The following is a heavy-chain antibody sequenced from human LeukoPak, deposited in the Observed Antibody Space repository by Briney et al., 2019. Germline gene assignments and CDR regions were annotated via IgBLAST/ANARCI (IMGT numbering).Heavy chain of an antibody. CDR1: GGSISSGGYY. CDR2: IYHSGST. J-gene: IGHJ3*02. D-gene: IGHD1-7*01. V-gene: IGHV4-30-2*01. CDR3: ARDRDWNYGAGAFDI. Sequence: SETLSLTCTVSGGSISSGGYYWSWIRQPPGKGLEWIGYIYHSGSTYYNPSLKSRVTMSVDTSKNQFSLKVSSVSAADTAVYYCARDRDWNYGAGAFDIWGQGTMVTVSS.